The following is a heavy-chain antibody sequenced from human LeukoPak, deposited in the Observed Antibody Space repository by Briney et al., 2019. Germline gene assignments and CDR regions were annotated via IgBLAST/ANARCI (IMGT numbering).Heavy chain of an antibody. Sequence: GRSLRLSCAASGFTFSTYGMHWVRQAPGKGLEWVAVISYDGSNKYYADSLKGRFTISRDDSKNTLYLQMDSLRPEDTAVYYCAKDRSSTWSFDFWGQGTLVTVSS. CDR2: ISYDGSNK. CDR3: AKDRSSTWSFDF. J-gene: IGHJ4*02. D-gene: IGHD6-13*01. V-gene: IGHV3-30*18. CDR1: GFTFSTYG.